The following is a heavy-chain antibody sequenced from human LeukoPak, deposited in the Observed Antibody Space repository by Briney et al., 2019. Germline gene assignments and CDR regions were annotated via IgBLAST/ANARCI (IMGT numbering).Heavy chain of an antibody. Sequence: SETLSLTCTVSGDSISSSKKYWGWVRQPPGKGLEWIGSIYYSGNTYYNPSLKSRVTISVDTSKNQFSLKLSSVTAADTAVYYCACLTTADAFDIWGQGTMVTVSS. CDR2: IYYSGNT. V-gene: IGHV4-39*07. CDR1: GDSISSSKKY. J-gene: IGHJ3*02. D-gene: IGHD3-22*01. CDR3: ACLTTADAFDI.